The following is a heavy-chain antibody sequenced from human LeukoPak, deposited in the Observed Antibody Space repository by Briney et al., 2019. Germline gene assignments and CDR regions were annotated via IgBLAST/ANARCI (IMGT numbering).Heavy chain of an antibody. Sequence: SETLSLTCTVSGGSISSSSYYWGWIRQPPGKGLEWIGSIYYSGSTYYNPSLKSRVTISVDTSKNQFSLKVSSVTAADTAVYYCARRRGRSAFDPWGQGTLVTVSS. J-gene: IGHJ5*02. V-gene: IGHV4-39*01. CDR1: GGSISSSSYY. CDR2: IYYSGST. D-gene: IGHD2-15*01. CDR3: ARRRGRSAFDP.